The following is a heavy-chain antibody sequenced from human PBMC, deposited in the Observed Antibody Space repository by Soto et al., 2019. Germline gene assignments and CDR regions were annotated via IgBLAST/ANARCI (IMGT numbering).Heavy chain of an antibody. CDR3: AKDSGYNYGYFRWFDP. CDR1: GGSISNYY. V-gene: IGHV4-59*01. D-gene: IGHD5-18*01. J-gene: IGHJ5*02. Sequence: PSETLSLTCTVSGGSISNYYWSWIRQPPGRGLEWIGHIFYSRSTNYNPAHKSRVTISVDTSKSQFSLKLNSVTAADTAVYYCAKDSGYNYGYFRWFDPWGQGTLVT. CDR2: IFYSRST.